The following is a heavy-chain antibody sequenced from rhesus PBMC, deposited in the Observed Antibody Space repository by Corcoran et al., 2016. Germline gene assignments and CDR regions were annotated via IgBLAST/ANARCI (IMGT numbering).Heavy chain of an antibody. V-gene: IGHV4S9*01. CDR1: GGSISDYYY. CDR3: ARDRYCTGSGCYSYFDY. Sequence: QVQLQESGPGLVKPSETLSLTCAVSGGSISDYYYWNWIRQPPGKGLEWIGNIYGNSASTYYNPSLKSRVTISKDTSKNQFFLKLSSVTAADTAVYYCARDRYCTGSGCYSYFDYWGQGVLVTVSS. D-gene: IGHD2-21*01. J-gene: IGHJ4*01. CDR2: IYGNSAST.